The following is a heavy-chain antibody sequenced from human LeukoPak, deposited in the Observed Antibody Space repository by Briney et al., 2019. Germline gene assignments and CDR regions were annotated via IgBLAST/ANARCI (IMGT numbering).Heavy chain of an antibody. D-gene: IGHD6-19*01. CDR2: ISSSSSYI. V-gene: IGHV3-21*01. CDR3: ARGLQWLGYAFDI. J-gene: IGHJ3*02. CDR1: GFTFSSYS. Sequence: PGGSLRLSCAASGFTFSSYSMNWVRQAPVKGLEWVSSISSSSSYIYYADSVKGRFTISRDNAKNSLYLQMNSLRAEDTAVYYCARGLQWLGYAFDIWGQGTMVTVSS.